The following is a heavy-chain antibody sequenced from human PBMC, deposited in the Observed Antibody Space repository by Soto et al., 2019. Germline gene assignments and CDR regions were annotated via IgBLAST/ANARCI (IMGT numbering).Heavy chain of an antibody. Sequence: PSETLSLTRTFSCCSIRSGGYYWSWIRQHPGKGLEWIGYIYYSGSTYYNPSLKSRVTISVDTSKNQFSLKLSSVTAADTAVYYCARVNGSGSYYKFYYYYYGMDVWGQGTTVTVSS. CDR1: CCSIRSGGYY. CDR2: IYYSGST. D-gene: IGHD3-10*01. J-gene: IGHJ6*02. V-gene: IGHV4-31*03. CDR3: ARVNGSGSYYKFYYYYYGMDV.